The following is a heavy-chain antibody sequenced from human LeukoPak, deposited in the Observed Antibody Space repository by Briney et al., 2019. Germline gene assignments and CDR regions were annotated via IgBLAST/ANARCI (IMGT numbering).Heavy chain of an antibody. Sequence: SVKVSCKASGGTFSSYAISWVRQAPGQGLEWMGGIIPIFGTANYAQKFQGRVTITTDESTSTAYMELSSLRSEDTAVYYCARVDYGGNSARPDYWGQGTLVTVSS. V-gene: IGHV1-69*05. D-gene: IGHD4-23*01. CDR2: IIPIFGTA. J-gene: IGHJ4*02. CDR1: GGTFSSYA. CDR3: ARVDYGGNSARPDY.